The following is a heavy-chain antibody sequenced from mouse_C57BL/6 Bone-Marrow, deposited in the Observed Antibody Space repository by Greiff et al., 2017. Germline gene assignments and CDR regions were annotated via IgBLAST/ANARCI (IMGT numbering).Heavy chain of an antibody. CDR3: THYGSSPACFAY. V-gene: IGHV14-4*01. Sequence: VQLKQSGAELVRPGASVKLSCTASGFNIKDDYMHWVKQRPEQGLEWIGWIDPENGDTEYASKFQGKATITADTSSNTAYLQLSSLTSEDTAVYYCTHYGSSPACFAYWGQGTLVTVSA. CDR1: GFNIKDDY. CDR2: IDPENGDT. D-gene: IGHD1-1*01. J-gene: IGHJ3*01.